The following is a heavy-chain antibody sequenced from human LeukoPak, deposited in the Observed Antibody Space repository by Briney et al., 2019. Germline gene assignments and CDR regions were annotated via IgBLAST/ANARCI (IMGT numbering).Heavy chain of an antibody. CDR3: ARELGWGDHLWFGELLGGFKKLYYYYYGMDV. V-gene: IGHV6-1*01. CDR1: GDSVSSNSAA. CDR2: TYYRSKWYN. J-gene: IGHJ6*02. D-gene: IGHD3-10*01. Sequence: SQTLSLTCAISGDSVSSNSAAWNWIRQSPSRGLEWLGRTYYRSKWYNDYAVSVKSRITINPDTSKNQFSLQLNSATPVDTAVYYCARELGWGDHLWFGELLGGFKKLYYYYYGMDVWGQGTTVTVSS.